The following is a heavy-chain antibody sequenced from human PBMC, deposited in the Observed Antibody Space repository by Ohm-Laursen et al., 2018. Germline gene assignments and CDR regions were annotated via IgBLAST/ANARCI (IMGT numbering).Heavy chain of an antibody. D-gene: IGHD6-19*01. J-gene: IGHJ3*02. CDR3: ARVKQWLIYAFDI. V-gene: IGHV4-34*01. Sequence: SDTLSLTCAVYGGSFSGYYWSWIRQPPGKGLEWIGEINHSGSTNYNPSLKIRVTISVDTSKNQSSLKLSSVTAADTAVYYCARVKQWLIYAFDIWGQGTMVTVSS. CDR1: GGSFSGYY. CDR2: INHSGST.